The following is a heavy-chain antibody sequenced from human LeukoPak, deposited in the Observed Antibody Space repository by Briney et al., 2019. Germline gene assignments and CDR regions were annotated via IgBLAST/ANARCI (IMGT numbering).Heavy chain of an antibody. J-gene: IGHJ4*02. CDR3: AKDERECWYGGGDY. CDR2: ISYDGSNK. Sequence: PGGSLRLSCAASGFTFSSYGMHWVRQAPGKGLEWVAVISYDGSNKYYADSVKGRFTIPRDNSKNTLYLQMNSLRAEDTAVYYCAKDERECWYGGGDYWGQGTLVTVSS. CDR1: GFTFSSYG. D-gene: IGHD6-13*01. V-gene: IGHV3-30*18.